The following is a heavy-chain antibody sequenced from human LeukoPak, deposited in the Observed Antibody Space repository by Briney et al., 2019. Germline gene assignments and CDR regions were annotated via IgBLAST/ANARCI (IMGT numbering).Heavy chain of an antibody. V-gene: IGHV5-51*01. CDR1: GYTFNTHW. Sequence: PGESLKISCEGSGYTFNTHWIGWVRQMPGNGLEWMGIIYPTDSDTKYSPAFQGQVTISADRSITTAYLQWSSLKASDTAMYYCARRGYYDTTAFDLWGQGTMVTVST. D-gene: IGHD3-22*01. J-gene: IGHJ3*01. CDR3: ARRGYYDTTAFDL. CDR2: IYPTDSDT.